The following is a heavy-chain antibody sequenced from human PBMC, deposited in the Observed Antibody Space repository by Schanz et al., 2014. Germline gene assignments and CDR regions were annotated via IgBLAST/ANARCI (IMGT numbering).Heavy chain of an antibody. D-gene: IGHD2-21*01. CDR2: IIPVLNIA. Sequence: QLQLVHSGAEVKKPGSSVKVSCKLSGGTFSSYTISWMRQAPGQGLEWMGKIIPVLNIATYAQRFQSRVSITADTSTNTACMELSSLTSEDTAVHYCARGRGCYDYWGQGTLVTVSS. CDR1: GGTFSSYT. CDR3: ARGRGCYDY. V-gene: IGHV1-69*02. J-gene: IGHJ4*02.